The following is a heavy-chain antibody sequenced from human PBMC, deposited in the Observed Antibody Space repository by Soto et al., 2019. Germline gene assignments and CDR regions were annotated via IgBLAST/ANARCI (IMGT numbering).Heavy chain of an antibody. Sequence: EVQLVESGGGPVKPGGSLRLSCAASGFAFNTYSMNWVRQAPGKGLEGVAFITRSSSYIYYADSVRGRFTLSRDNAKNSLYLQMNSLRAEDTAIYYCARDDGWLILDYWGQGTLVTVSS. D-gene: IGHD6-19*01. J-gene: IGHJ4*02. CDR2: ITRSSSYI. V-gene: IGHV3-21*06. CDR3: ARDDGWLILDY. CDR1: GFAFNTYS.